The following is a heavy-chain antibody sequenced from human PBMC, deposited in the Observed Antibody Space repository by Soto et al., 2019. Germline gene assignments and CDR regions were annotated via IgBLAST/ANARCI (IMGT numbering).Heavy chain of an antibody. V-gene: IGHV1-69*06. CDR3: ARGGYSSTSSNFLARSGLDV. Sequence: QVQLVQSGAEAKKPGSSVKVSCKTSGGTFSSYAISWVRQAPGQGLEWMGGIVPLFRTTNYAQKFQGRVTITADTSTYTVYMELSALRSGDTAVYYCARGGYSSTSSNFLARSGLDVWGQVTTVTVSS. J-gene: IGHJ6*02. D-gene: IGHD6-6*01. CDR1: GGTFSSYA. CDR2: IVPLFRTT.